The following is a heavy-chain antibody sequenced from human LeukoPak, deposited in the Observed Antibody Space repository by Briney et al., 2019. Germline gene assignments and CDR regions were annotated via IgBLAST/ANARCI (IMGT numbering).Heavy chain of an antibody. Sequence: PSETLSLTCTVSGGSISSGGYYWSWIRQHPGKGLEWIGYIYCSGSTYYNPSLKSRVTISVDTSKNQFSLKLSSVTAADTAVYYCARLLNYGDAAVDYWGQGTLVTVSS. J-gene: IGHJ4*02. D-gene: IGHD4-17*01. V-gene: IGHV4-31*03. CDR3: ARLLNYGDAAVDY. CDR2: IYCSGST. CDR1: GGSISSGGYY.